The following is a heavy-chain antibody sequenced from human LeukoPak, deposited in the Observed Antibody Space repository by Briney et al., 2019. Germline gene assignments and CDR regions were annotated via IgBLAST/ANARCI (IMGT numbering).Heavy chain of an antibody. J-gene: IGHJ4*02. V-gene: IGHV1-24*01. CDR1: GYMFTELP. D-gene: IGHD2-2*01. CDR3: TAGPDCSSTSCLFEF. Sequence: ASVKVSCKVSGYMFTELPIHWVRQTPAIGLEWMGGFDPADGEPVYAKNFKDRLTMTEDTSTETAYMELRGLGSEDTAVYYCTAGPDCSSTSCLFEFWGRGTLVTVSS. CDR2: FDPADGEP.